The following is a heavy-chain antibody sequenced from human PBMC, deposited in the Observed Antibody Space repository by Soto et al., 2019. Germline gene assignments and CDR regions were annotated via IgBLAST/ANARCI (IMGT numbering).Heavy chain of an antibody. V-gene: IGHV1-18*01. CDR1: GYTFTSYG. D-gene: IGHD3-10*01. Sequence: ASVKVSCKASGYTFTSYGISWVRQSPGQGLEWMGWISAYNGNTNYAQKLQGRVTMTTDTSTSTAYMELRSLRSDDTAVYYCARDGAGSYYKDDYCYGMDVWGQGKTVTVSS. CDR2: ISAYNGNT. J-gene: IGHJ6*02. CDR3: ARDGAGSYYKDDYCYGMDV.